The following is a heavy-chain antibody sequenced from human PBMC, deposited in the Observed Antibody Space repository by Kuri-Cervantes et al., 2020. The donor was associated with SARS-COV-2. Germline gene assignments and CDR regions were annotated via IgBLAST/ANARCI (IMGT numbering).Heavy chain of an antibody. J-gene: IGHJ6*03. CDR3: ARAPRVCRSTRCYIYSYSYMDG. CDR1: GYIFTGYY. CDR2: INPYSGDT. D-gene: IGHD2-2*02. V-gene: IGHV1-2*02. Sequence: ASVKVSCKASGYIFTGYYMQWVRQAPGQGLEWVGWINPYSGDTNYAQKFQGRVTMTRDTSISTAYMELSRLRSDDTAVYYCARAPRVCRSTRCYIYSYSYMDGWGKGTTVTVSS.